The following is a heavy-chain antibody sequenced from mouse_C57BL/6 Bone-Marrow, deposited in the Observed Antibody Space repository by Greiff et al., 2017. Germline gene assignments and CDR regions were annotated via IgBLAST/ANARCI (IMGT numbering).Heavy chain of an antibody. CDR1: GYTFTSYG. Sequence: VKLMESGAELARPGASVKLSCKASGYTFTSYGISWVKQRTGQGLEWIGEIYPRSGNTYYNEKFKGKATLTADKSSSTAYMALRSLTSEDSAVXFCARERDGSSSFDYWGQGTTLTVSS. J-gene: IGHJ2*01. CDR3: ARERDGSSSFDY. D-gene: IGHD1-1*01. V-gene: IGHV1-81*01. CDR2: IYPRSGNT.